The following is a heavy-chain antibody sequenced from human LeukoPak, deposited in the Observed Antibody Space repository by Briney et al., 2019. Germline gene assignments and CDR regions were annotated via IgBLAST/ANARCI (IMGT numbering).Heavy chain of an antibody. D-gene: IGHD3-10*01. Sequence: PSETLSLTCTVSGGSISSYHWGWIRLPPGKGLEWIGNLYYSGSTYYNPSLKSRVTISADRSKNQFSLKLNSVTAADTVVYYCARRHDGEFDYWGQGTLVTVSS. J-gene: IGHJ4*02. CDR3: ARRHDGEFDY. CDR1: GGSISSYH. CDR2: LYYSGST. V-gene: IGHV4-39*01.